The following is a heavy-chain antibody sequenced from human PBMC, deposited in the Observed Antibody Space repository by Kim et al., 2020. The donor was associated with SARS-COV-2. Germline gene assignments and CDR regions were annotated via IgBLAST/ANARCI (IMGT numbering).Heavy chain of an antibody. J-gene: IGHJ4*02. CDR1: SGSISDYS. V-gene: IGHV4-4*07. CDR2: IYISEST. D-gene: IGHD6-13*01. CDR3: ARTGPRSNWSFDS. Sequence: SETLSLTCVVSSGSISDYSWNWIRQPAGKGLEWIVRIYISESTDYNPALKSRVTMSIDTSKKQFSLKLSSVSAADTAVYYCARTGPRSNWSFDSWGQGTLVTVSS.